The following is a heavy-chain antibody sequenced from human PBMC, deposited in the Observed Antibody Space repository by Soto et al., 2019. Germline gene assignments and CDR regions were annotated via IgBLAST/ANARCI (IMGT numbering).Heavy chain of an antibody. CDR2: ISGSGGGT. CDR3: AKFGMATTKRSPPYYIDY. J-gene: IGHJ4*02. Sequence: GGSLRLSCAASGFTFSSYAMSWVRQAPGKGLEWVSSISGSGGGTYYADSVKGRFTFSRDNSKNTLYLQMNSPRAEDTAVYYCAKFGMATTKRSPPYYIDYWGQGALVTVSS. D-gene: IGHD1-1*01. CDR1: GFTFSSYA. V-gene: IGHV3-23*01.